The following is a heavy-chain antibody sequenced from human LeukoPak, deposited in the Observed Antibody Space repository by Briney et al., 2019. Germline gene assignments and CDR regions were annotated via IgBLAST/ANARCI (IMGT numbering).Heavy chain of an antibody. D-gene: IGHD3-10*01. CDR1: GGSVSDYY. Sequence: PSETLSLTCTISGGSVSDYYWSWIRQSPGKGLEWIGYIYHTGSTSYSPSLKGRVTISVDKSKNQFSLKLSSVTAADTAAYYCARIRGFGADYYYYYMDVWGKGTTVTVSS. J-gene: IGHJ6*03. CDR2: IYHTGST. CDR3: ARIRGFGADYYYYYMDV. V-gene: IGHV4-59*02.